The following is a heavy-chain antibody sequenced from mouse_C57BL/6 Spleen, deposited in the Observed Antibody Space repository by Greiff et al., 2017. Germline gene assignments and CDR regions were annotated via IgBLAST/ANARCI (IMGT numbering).Heavy chain of an antibody. Sequence: VKLQQPGAELVRPGTSVKVSCKASGYAFTNYLIEWVKQRPGQGLEWIGVINPGSGGTNYNEKVKGKATLTADKSSSTAYMQLSSLTSEDSAVFFCAQDYGWAMDYWGQGTSVTVSS. V-gene: IGHV1-54*01. CDR3: AQDYGWAMDY. D-gene: IGHD1-2*01. CDR1: GYAFTNYL. CDR2: INPGSGGT. J-gene: IGHJ4*01.